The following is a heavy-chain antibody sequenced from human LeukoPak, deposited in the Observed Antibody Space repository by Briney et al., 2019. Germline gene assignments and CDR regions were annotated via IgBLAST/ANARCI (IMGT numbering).Heavy chain of an antibody. V-gene: IGHV4-30-2*01. CDR3: ARESLLQFTSFDY. D-gene: IGHD5-24*01. CDR1: GCSISSGGYS. J-gene: IGHJ4*02. Sequence: SETLSLTCAVSGCSISSGGYSWSWIRQPPGKGLEGIGYIYHSGSTYYNPSLKSRGTISVDRSKNQFSLKLSSVTAEAPAVYYCARESLLQFTSFDYWGQGTMVTVSS. CDR2: IYHSGST.